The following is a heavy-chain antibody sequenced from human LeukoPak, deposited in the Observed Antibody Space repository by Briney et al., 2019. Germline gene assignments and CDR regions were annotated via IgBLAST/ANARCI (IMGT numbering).Heavy chain of an antibody. CDR2: IYYSGST. CDR3: ARESDYARMDY. J-gene: IGHJ4*02. Sequence: SETLSLTCTVSGGSISSYYWSWIRQPPGKGLEWIGYIYYSGSTNYNPSLKSRVTISVDTSKNQFSLKLSSVTAADTAVYYCARESDYARMDYWGQGTLVTVSS. V-gene: IGHV4-59*01. CDR1: GGSISSYY. D-gene: IGHD4-17*01.